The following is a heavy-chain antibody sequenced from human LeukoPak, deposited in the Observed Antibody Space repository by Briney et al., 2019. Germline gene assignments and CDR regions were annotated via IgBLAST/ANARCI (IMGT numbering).Heavy chain of an antibody. CDR3: ATIAPGDLFDS. CDR2: FVPEDDET. J-gene: IGHJ4*02. V-gene: IGHV1-24*01. CDR1: GSTLTELS. D-gene: IGHD7-27*01. Sequence: GASVKVSCKVSGSTLTELSIHWVRQAPGKGLEWMGGFVPEDDETIYAQSFQGRVTMTEDTSTDKAYMELSSLRSEDTAMYYCATIAPGDLFDSWGQGTLVTVSS.